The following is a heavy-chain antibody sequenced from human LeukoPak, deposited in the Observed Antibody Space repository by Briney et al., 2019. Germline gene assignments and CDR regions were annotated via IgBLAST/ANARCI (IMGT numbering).Heavy chain of an antibody. V-gene: IGHV4-30-4*01. Sequence: SETLSLTCTVSGGSISSGDSYWSWIRQPPGKGLEWIGYIYSSGSTYYNPSLKGRVTISVDTSKNQFSLKLSSVTAADTAVYYCARGSYSSGWYEVHFQHWGQGTLVTVSS. CDR3: ARGSYSSGWYEVHFQH. J-gene: IGHJ1*01. CDR2: IYSSGST. CDR1: GGSISSGDSY. D-gene: IGHD6-19*01.